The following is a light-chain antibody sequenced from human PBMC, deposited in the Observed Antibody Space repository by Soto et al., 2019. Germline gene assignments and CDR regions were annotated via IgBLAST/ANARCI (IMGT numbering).Light chain of an antibody. V-gene: IGKV3-20*01. J-gene: IGKJ1*01. CDR1: QSVSSSY. CDR2: DAS. CDR3: QQYGSSPRT. Sequence: EIVLTQSPGTLSLSPGERATLSCRASQSVSSSYLAWYQQKPGQAPRLLIYDASSRATGIPDRFSGSGSGTDCTLTISRLGHEDFAVFYCQQYGSSPRTFGQGTKVEIK.